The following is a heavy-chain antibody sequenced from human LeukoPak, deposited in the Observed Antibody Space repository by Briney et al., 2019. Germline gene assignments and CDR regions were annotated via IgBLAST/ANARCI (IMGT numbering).Heavy chain of an antibody. V-gene: IGHV3-48*03. J-gene: IGHJ3*02. CDR2: ISSSGSTI. D-gene: IGHD3-22*01. CDR1: GFTFSSYE. CDR3: ARARITMIVVAAFDI. Sequence: PGGSLRLSCAASGFTFSSYEMNWVRQAPWKGLEWVSHISSSGSTIYYADSVKGRFTISRDNAKNSLYLQMNSLRAEDMALYYCARARITMIVVAAFDIWGQGTMVTVSS.